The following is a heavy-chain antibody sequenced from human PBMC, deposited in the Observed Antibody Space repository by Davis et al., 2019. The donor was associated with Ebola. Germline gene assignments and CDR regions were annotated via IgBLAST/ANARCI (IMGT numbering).Heavy chain of an antibody. V-gene: IGHV3-15*07. CDR1: GFPFSQAW. CDR3: VTMAAF. Sequence: PGGSLRLSCAASGFPFSQAWLNWVRQAPGKGLEWVGRIKSKNDGETTDYAAPVRGRFTMSRDDSKNTLFLQMDSLKTEDTGIYFRVTMAAFWGQGTLVTVSS. D-gene: IGHD5-24*01. CDR2: IKSKNDGETT. J-gene: IGHJ4*02.